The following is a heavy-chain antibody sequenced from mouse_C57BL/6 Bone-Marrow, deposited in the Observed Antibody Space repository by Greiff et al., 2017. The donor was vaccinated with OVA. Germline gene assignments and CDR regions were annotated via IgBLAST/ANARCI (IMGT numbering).Heavy chain of an antibody. CDR2: ISDGGSYT. D-gene: IGHD2-5*01. CDR1: GFTFSSYA. J-gene: IGHJ3*01. V-gene: IGHV5-4*03. CDR3: APAYYSNRGFAY. Sequence: EVKLQESGGGLVKPGGSLKLSCAASGFTFSSYAMSWVRQTPEKRLEWVATISDGGSYTYYPDNVKGRFTISRDNAKNNLYLQMSHLKSEDTAMYYCAPAYYSNRGFAYWGQGTLVTVSA.